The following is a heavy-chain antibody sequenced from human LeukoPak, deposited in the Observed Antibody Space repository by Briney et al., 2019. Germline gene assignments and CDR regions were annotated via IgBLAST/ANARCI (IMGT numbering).Heavy chain of an antibody. CDR1: GFTFNSYA. J-gene: IGHJ4*02. Sequence: GGSLRLSCAASGFTFNSYAMSWVRQASGKGLEWVSGISGGGDNTYYADSAKGRFTISRDTSKNMVYLEMNSLRAEDTAVYYCAKVGPGAARDYWGQGTLVIVSS. D-gene: IGHD2-15*01. CDR3: AKVGPGAARDY. V-gene: IGHV3-23*01. CDR2: ISGGGDNT.